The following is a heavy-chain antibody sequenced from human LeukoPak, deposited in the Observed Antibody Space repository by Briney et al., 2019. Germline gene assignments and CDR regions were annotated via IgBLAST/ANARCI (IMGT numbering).Heavy chain of an antibody. CDR1: RDMFAFYW. CDR3: ARRRRDAFDV. CDR2: IWPEDSDT. Sequence: GESLKISCKVSRDMFAFYWIAWVRQMPGKGLECMGIIWPEDSDTRYSPSFRGQVTISADKSIRTAFLQWNSLKALDTAMYYCARRRRDAFDVWGQGTLVTVSS. V-gene: IGHV5-51*01. J-gene: IGHJ3*01.